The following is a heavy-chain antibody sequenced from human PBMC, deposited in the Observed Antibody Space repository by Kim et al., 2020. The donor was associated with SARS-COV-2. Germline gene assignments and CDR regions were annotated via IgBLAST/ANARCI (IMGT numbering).Heavy chain of an antibody. CDR1: GFTFSGSA. CDR2: IRSKANSYAT. V-gene: IGHV3-73*01. J-gene: IGHJ3*02. CDR3: TRSRRWDYYGSGIEAFDI. D-gene: IGHD3-10*01. Sequence: GGSLRLSCAASGFTFSGSAMHWVRQASGKGLEWVGRIRSKANSYATAYAASVKGRFTISRDDSKNTAYLQMNSLKTEDTAVYYCTRSRRWDYYGSGIEAFDIWGQGTMVTVSS.